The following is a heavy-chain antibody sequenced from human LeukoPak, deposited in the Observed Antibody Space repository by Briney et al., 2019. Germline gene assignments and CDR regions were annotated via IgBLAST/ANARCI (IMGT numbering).Heavy chain of an antibody. CDR3: ARGWLAETTVVTPYNY. CDR1: A. Sequence: AISXXRQAPGQGLEWMGGITPIFGTANYAQKFQRRVTITAVESMSTAYMELSSLRSEDTAVYYCARGWLAETTVVTPYNYWGQGTLVTVSS. V-gene: IGHV1-69*01. J-gene: IGHJ4*02. CDR2: ITPIFGTA. D-gene: IGHD4-23*01.